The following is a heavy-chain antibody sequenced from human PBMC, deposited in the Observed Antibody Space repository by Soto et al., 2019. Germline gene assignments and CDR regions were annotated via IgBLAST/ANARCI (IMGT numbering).Heavy chain of an antibody. CDR1: GFTFSNYW. V-gene: IGHV3-74*03. D-gene: IGHD6-13*01. CDR2: FNNDGTDT. CDR3: ARGGLQHALDV. J-gene: IGHJ6*02. Sequence: EVQLVESGGGLVQPGGSLRLSCAASGFTFSNYWMYWVRQAPGKGLVWVSRFNNDGTDTTHADSVKGRFTISRDNADNTLYLQMNSLRAEDTAVYYCARGGLQHALDVWGQGSTVTVSS.